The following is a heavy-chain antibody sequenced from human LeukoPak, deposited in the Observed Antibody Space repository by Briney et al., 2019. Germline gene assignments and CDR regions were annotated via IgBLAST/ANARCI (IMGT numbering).Heavy chain of an antibody. D-gene: IGHD3-22*01. V-gene: IGHV4-39*07. J-gene: IGHJ4*02. Sequence: SETLSLTCTVSGGSISSSSYYWGWIRQPPGKGLEWIGSIYYSGSTYCNPSLKSRVTISVDTSKNQFSLKLSSVTAADTAVYYCAAETTYYYDSSGYYFDYWGQGTLVTVSS. CDR1: GGSISSSSYY. CDR2: IYYSGST. CDR3: AAETTYYYDSSGYYFDY.